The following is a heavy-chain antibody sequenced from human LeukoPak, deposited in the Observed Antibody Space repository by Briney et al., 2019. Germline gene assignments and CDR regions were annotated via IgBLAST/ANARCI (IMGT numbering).Heavy chain of an antibody. J-gene: IGHJ4*02. CDR2: ISYDGSNK. Sequence: GGSLRLSCAASGFTFSSYAMHWVRQAPGKGLEWVAVISYDGSNKYYADSVKGRFTISRDNAKNSLYLQMNSLRAEDTAVYYCARDSPKYGYSSSSGVLEMATIPTVHDYWGQGTLVTVSS. CDR1: GFTFSSYA. V-gene: IGHV3-30-3*01. CDR3: ARDSPKYGYSSSSGVLEMATIPTVHDY. D-gene: IGHD5-24*01.